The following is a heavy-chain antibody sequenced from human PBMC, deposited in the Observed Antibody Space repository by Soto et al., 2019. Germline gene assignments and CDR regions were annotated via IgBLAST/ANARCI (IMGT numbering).Heavy chain of an antibody. V-gene: IGHV1-46*03. CDR1: GYTFTSYY. D-gene: IGHD3-9*01. CDR2: INPSGGST. J-gene: IGHJ3*02. CDR3: ARDPGDYAILTGLGDAFDI. Sequence: ASVKVSCKASGYTFTSYYMHWVRQAPGQGLEWMGIINPSGGSTSYAQKFQGRVTMTRDTSTSTVYMELSSLRSEDTAVYYCARDPGDYAILTGLGDAFDIWGEGTMVTVS.